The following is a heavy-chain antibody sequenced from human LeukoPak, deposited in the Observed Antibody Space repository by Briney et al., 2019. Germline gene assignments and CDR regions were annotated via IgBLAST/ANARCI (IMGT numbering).Heavy chain of an antibody. Sequence: GGSLRLSCAASGFPFSSYAMNWVGQAPGKGLEWVSVIAGSDGFTQYADSVKGRFTISRDNSKNTVYLQMNRLRVEDTALYYCVRSLDYWGQGTLVTVSS. V-gene: IGHV3-23*01. J-gene: IGHJ4*02. CDR2: IAGSDGFT. CDR1: GFPFSSYA. CDR3: VRSLDY.